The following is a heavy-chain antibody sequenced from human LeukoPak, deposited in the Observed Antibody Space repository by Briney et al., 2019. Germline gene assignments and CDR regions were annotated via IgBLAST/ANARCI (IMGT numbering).Heavy chain of an antibody. Sequence: PGGSLRLSCAASGFTFNIYWMHWVRQAPGKGLVWVSGINNDESSTSYADSVKGRFTISRDNAKNSLYLQMNILRADDTAVYYCATSSVTTGIDFDCWGQGTLVTVSS. CDR2: INNDESST. CDR1: GFTFNIYW. J-gene: IGHJ4*02. V-gene: IGHV3-74*01. CDR3: ATSSVTTGIDFDC. D-gene: IGHD4-17*01.